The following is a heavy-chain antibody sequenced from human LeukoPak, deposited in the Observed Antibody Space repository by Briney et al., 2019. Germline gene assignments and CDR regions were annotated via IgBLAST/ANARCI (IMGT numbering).Heavy chain of an antibody. CDR2: ISGSSRTI. V-gene: IGHV3-48*03. Sequence: GGSLRLSCAASGFTFSIYEMNWVRQAPGKGLEGVSYISGSSRTIFYADSVKGRFTISRDNTKNSLYLQMNSLRAEDTAVYFCARDSVAVAGSDAFDIWGQGTMVSVSS. CDR1: GFTFSIYE. J-gene: IGHJ3*02. D-gene: IGHD6-19*01. CDR3: ARDSVAVAGSDAFDI.